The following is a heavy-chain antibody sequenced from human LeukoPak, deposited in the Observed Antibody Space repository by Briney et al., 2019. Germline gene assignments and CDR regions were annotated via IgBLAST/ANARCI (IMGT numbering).Heavy chain of an antibody. Sequence: PSETLSLTCTVSAGSTNTYFWSWIRQPPREGLEWIGYIYYSGGTNYNPSLESRVTISVDTSKNQFSLKLSSVTAADTAVYYCARGFTGGWYGDFQHWGQGTLVTVSS. CDR2: IYYSGGT. CDR1: AGSTNTYF. J-gene: IGHJ1*01. V-gene: IGHV4-59*01. CDR3: ARGFTGGWYGDFQH. D-gene: IGHD6-19*01.